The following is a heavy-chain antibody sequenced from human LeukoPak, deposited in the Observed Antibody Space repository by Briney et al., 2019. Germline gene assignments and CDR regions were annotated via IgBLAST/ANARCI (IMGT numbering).Heavy chain of an antibody. CDR1: GGSISSGDYY. Sequence: PSETLSLTCTVSGGSISSGDYYWSWIRQPPGKGLEWIGYIYDSGSTKYNPSLKSRVTISVETSKNQFSLMLTSVTAADTAVYYCARDGYNIDAFDSWGQGTMVTVSS. CDR2: IYDSGST. J-gene: IGHJ3*02. CDR3: ARDGYNIDAFDS. V-gene: IGHV4-61*08. D-gene: IGHD1-1*01.